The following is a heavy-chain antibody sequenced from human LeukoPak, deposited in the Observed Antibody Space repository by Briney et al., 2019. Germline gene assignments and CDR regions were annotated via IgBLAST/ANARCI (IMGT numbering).Heavy chain of an antibody. D-gene: IGHD3-22*01. CDR3: AKNREYYDSSGYPDAFDX. J-gene: IGHJ3*02. CDR1: GFTFSSYA. CDR2: ISGSGGST. Sequence: GGSLRLSCAASGFTFSSYAMSWVRQAPGKGLEWVSAISGSGGSTYYADSVKGRFTISRDNSKNTLYLQMNSLRAEDTAVYYXAKNREYYDSSGYPDAFDXXGQGTMVTV. V-gene: IGHV3-23*01.